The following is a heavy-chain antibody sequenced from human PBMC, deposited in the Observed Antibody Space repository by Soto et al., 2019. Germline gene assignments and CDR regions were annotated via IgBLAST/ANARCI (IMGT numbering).Heavy chain of an antibody. Sequence: PGGSLRLSGAASGFTFSSYSMTWVRQAPGKGLEWVAHITASGGTTYYADSVKGRFTISRDTSRNTLYLQMNSLRAEDTALYYCAKCMQAYWNYDAHHIWGQGTMVTVSS. V-gene: IGHV3-23*01. CDR1: GFTFSSYS. J-gene: IGHJ3*02. CDR2: ITASGGTT. CDR3: AKCMQAYWNYDAHHI. D-gene: IGHD1-7*01.